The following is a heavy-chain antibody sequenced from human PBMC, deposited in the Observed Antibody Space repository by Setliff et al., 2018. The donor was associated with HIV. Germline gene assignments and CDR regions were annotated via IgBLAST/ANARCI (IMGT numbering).Heavy chain of an antibody. J-gene: IGHJ4*02. V-gene: IGHV4-38-2*01. Sequence: SETLSLTCAVSGDFFSRAYYWGWIRQPPGKGLEWIGNIYYSGNTYYNPSLKSRVTMSVDMSKNQFSLKLSSVTAADTAVYYCARLGDPVYGGSSGVFDCWGQGTLVTVSS. CDR2: IYYSGNT. CDR1: GDFFSRAYY. D-gene: IGHD2-15*01. CDR3: ARLGDPVYGGSSGVFDC.